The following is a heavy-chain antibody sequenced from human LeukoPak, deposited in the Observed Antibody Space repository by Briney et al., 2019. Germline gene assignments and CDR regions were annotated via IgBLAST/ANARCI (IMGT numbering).Heavy chain of an antibody. CDR2: ISYDGSNK. Sequence: GGSLRLSCAASGFTFSSYGMHWVRQAPGKGLEWVAVISYDGSNKYYADSVKGRFTISRDNSKNTLYLQMNSLRAEDTAVYYCAKDHPSPGYSSGWPNYFDYWGPGTLVTVSS. V-gene: IGHV3-30*18. D-gene: IGHD6-19*01. J-gene: IGHJ4*02. CDR1: GFTFSSYG. CDR3: AKDHPSPGYSSGWPNYFDY.